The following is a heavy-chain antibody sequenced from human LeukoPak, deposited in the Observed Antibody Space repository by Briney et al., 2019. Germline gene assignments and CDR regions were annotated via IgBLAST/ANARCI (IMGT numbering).Heavy chain of an antibody. D-gene: IGHD4-17*01. CDR2: IKQEGSEV. CDR3: VKGPHYGAYTDYFDY. V-gene: IGHV3-7*01. J-gene: IGHJ4*02. CDR1: GFTFSGHW. Sequence: GGSLRLSCAASGFTFSGHWMGWVRQAPGEGLEWVATIKQEGSEVYYVDSVKGRFTISRDDPSNSLYLQMNSLRVEDTALYYCVKGPHYGAYTDYFDYWGRGTLVTVSS.